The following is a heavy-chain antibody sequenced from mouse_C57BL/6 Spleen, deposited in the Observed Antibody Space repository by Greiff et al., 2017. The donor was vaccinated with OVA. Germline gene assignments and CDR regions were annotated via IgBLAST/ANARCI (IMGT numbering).Heavy chain of an antibody. J-gene: IGHJ4*01. CDR3: ARDYDGYYAMDY. D-gene: IGHD2-3*01. Sequence: QVQLQQSGADLARPGASVKMSCKASGYTFTSYTMHWVKQRPGQGLEWIGYINPSSGYTKYNQKFKDKATLTADKSSSTAYMQLSSLTSEDSAVYYCARDYDGYYAMDYWGQGTSVTVSS. CDR2: INPSSGYT. V-gene: IGHV1-4*01. CDR1: GYTFTSYT.